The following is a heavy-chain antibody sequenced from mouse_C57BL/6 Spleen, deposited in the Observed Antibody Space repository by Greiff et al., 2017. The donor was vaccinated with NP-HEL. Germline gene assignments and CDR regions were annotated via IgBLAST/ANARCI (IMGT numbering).Heavy chain of an antibody. CDR2: IDPSDSYT. CDR3: ARGRAMDY. Sequence: QVQLQQPGAELVMPGASVKLSCKASGYTFTSSWMHWVKQRPGQGLEWIGEIDPSDSYTNYHQKFKGKSTLTVDKSSSTAYMQLSSLTSEDSAVYYCARGRAMDYWGQGTSVTVSS. V-gene: IGHV1-69*01. CDR1: GYTFTSSW. J-gene: IGHJ4*01.